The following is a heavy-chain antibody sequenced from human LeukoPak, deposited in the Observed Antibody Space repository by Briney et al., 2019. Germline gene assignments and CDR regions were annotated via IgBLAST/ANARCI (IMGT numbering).Heavy chain of an antibody. Sequence: SETLSLTCAVYGGSFSGYYWSWIRQPPGKGLEWIGEINHSGSTNYNPSLKSRVTISVDTSKNQFSLKLSSVTAADTAVYYCAREPFDSSGYYYSYFDYWGQGTLVTVSS. CDR3: AREPFDSSGYYYSYFDY. D-gene: IGHD3-22*01. J-gene: IGHJ4*02. CDR2: INHSGST. CDR1: GGSFSGYY. V-gene: IGHV4-34*01.